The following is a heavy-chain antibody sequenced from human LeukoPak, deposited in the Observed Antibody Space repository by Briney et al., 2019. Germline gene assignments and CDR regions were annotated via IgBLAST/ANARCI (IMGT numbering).Heavy chain of an antibody. V-gene: IGHV4-59*08. CDR2: IFYTGST. CDR1: GGSISSYY. CDR3: ARQPAGYYGKTGYYPYYFDY. Sequence: SETLSLTCTVSGGSISSYYWSWVRQPPGKGLEWIGYIFYTGSTKYGPSLNSRVTISLDTSKNQFSLKLSSVTAADTAVYYCARQPAGYYGKTGYYPYYFDYWGQGTLVTVSS. D-gene: IGHD3-22*01. J-gene: IGHJ4*02.